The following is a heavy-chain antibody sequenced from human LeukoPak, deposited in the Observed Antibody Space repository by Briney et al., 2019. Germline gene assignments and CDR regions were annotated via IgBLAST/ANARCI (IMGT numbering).Heavy chain of an antibody. V-gene: IGHV3-48*03. CDR3: ARAPSSSNLLVFDF. Sequence: GGSLRLSCAASGFTFSSYEMNWVRQAPGKGLEWVSHISSSGSTIYYSDSVKGRFTISRDNAKNSLYLHMNSLRAEDTALYYCARAPSSSNLLVFDFWGQGTLVTVSS. D-gene: IGHD6-13*01. CDR1: GFTFSSYE. CDR2: ISSSGSTI. J-gene: IGHJ4*02.